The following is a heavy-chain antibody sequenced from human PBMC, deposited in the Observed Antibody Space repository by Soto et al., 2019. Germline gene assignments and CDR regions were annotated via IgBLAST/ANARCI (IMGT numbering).Heavy chain of an antibody. D-gene: IGHD2-2*03. J-gene: IGHJ6*03. CDR3: ARGFGYGSCSSTSCYDAYYYYYMDV. CDR2: INHSGST. V-gene: IGHV4-34*01. Sequence: SETLSLTCAVYGGSFSGYYWSWIRQPPGKGLEWIGEINHSGSTNYNPSLKSRVTISVDTSKNQFSLKLSSVTAADTAVYYCARGFGYGSCSSTSCYDAYYYYYMDVWGKGTTVTVSS. CDR1: GGSFSGYY.